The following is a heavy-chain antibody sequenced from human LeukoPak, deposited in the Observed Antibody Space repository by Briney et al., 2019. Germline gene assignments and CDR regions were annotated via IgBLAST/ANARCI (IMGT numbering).Heavy chain of an antibody. CDR1: GYTFNAYA. V-gene: IGHV1-18*01. D-gene: IGHD2-2*01. CDR3: ARVGNGASWPWEWFDP. Sequence: ASVKVSCKASGYTFNAYAITWVRQAPGQGLEWMGWISAYNLNTNYAQNLQGRVTMTVDTSTTTAYMELRSLRFDDTAVYYCARVGNGASWPWEWFDPWGQGTLVTVS. J-gene: IGHJ5*02. CDR2: ISAYNLNT.